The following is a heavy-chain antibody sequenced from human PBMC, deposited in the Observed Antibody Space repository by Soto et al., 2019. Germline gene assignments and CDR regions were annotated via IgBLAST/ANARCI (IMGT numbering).Heavy chain of an antibody. Sequence: SETLSLTCTVSGGSISSGDYYRSWIRQPPGKGLEWIGYIYYSGSTYYNPSLKSRVTISVDTSKNQFSLKLSSVTAADTAVYYCARSLGYCTNGVCYRIWFDPWGQGTLVTVSS. J-gene: IGHJ5*02. CDR2: IYYSGST. D-gene: IGHD2-8*01. V-gene: IGHV4-30-4*01. CDR3: ARSLGYCTNGVCYRIWFDP. CDR1: GGSISSGDYY.